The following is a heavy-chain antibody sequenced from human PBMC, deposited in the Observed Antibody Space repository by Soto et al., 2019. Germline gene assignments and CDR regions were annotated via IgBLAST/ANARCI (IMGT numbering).Heavy chain of an antibody. J-gene: IGHJ5*02. CDR3: ARVNSSWDDWFEP. V-gene: IGHV4-31*03. CDR2: IYYSGST. D-gene: IGHD6-13*01. CDR1: GGSISSGGYY. Sequence: PSETLSLTCTVSGGSISSGGYYWSWIRQHPGKGLEWIGYIYYSGSTYYNPSLKSRVTISVDTSKNQFSLKLSSVTAADTAVYYWARVNSSWDDWFEPWGQGTRVTVSS.